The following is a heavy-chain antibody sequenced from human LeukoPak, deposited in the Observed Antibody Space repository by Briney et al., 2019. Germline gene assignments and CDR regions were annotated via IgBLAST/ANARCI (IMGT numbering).Heavy chain of an antibody. Sequence: GGSLRLSFVASGFTFSSYGMHWVRQAPGKGLEWVAFIRYDGSNKYYADSVKGRFTISRDNSKNTLYLQMNSLRAEDTAVYYCAKTLRELSGGAFDIWGQGTTVTVSS. CDR1: GFTFSSYG. J-gene: IGHJ3*02. CDR2: IRYDGSNK. D-gene: IGHD1-26*01. CDR3: AKTLRELSGGAFDI. V-gene: IGHV3-30*02.